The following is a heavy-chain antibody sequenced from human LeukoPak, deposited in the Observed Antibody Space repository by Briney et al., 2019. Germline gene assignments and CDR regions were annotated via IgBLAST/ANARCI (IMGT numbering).Heavy chain of an antibody. J-gene: IGHJ4*02. CDR3: ARDRNLAFDY. Sequence: SETLSLTCAVYGGSFSGYYWSWIRQPPGKGLEWIGEINHSGSTNYNPSLKSRVTISVDTSKNQFSLKLSSVTAADTAVYYCARDRNLAFDYWSQGTLVTVSS. CDR2: INHSGST. V-gene: IGHV4-34*01. D-gene: IGHD1-14*01. CDR1: GGSFSGYY.